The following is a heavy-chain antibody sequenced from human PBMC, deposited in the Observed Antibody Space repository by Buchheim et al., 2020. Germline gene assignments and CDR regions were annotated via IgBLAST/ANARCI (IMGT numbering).Heavy chain of an antibody. CDR1: GGSISSGGYS. CDR3: ARVVITFGGVLYFDY. D-gene: IGHD3-16*01. J-gene: IGHJ4*02. CDR2: IYYSGST. Sequence: QVQLQESGPGLVKPSQTLSLTCAVSGGSISSGGYSRSWIRQPPRKGLEWIGYIYYSGSTYYNPSLKSRVTISVDTSKNQFSLKLSSVTAADTAVYYCARVVITFGGVLYFDYWGQGTL. V-gene: IGHV4-30-4*07.